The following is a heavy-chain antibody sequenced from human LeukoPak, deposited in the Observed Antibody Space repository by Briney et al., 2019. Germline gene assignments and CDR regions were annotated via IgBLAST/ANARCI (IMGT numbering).Heavy chain of an antibody. Sequence: GGSLRLSCAASGFTFSSYAMHWVRQAPGKGLEWVAVISYDGSNKYYADSVKGRFTISRDNSKNTLYLQMNSLRAEDTAVYYCAKSLSLTVRGVPLADSWGQGTLVTVSS. D-gene: IGHD3-10*01. CDR3: AKSLSLTVRGVPLADS. CDR2: ISYDGSNK. J-gene: IGHJ4*02. V-gene: IGHV3-30-3*02. CDR1: GFTFSSYA.